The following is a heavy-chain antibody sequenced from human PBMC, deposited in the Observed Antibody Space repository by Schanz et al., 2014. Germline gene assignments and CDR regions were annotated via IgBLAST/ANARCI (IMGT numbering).Heavy chain of an antibody. D-gene: IGHD2-8*02. CDR3: ARDSRYCTGVDCKGDAFDL. Sequence: DVQLVESGGGLVQPGGCLRLSCAASGFTFTGQWMSWVRQAPGKGLEWVANIKEDGSKKYYVDSVRGRFTISRDNAKNSLYLQLNSLTAEDTAVYHCARDSRYCTGVDCKGDAFDLWGQGTLVTVSS. CDR2: IKEDGSKK. CDR1: GFTFTGQW. J-gene: IGHJ3*01. V-gene: IGHV3-7*01.